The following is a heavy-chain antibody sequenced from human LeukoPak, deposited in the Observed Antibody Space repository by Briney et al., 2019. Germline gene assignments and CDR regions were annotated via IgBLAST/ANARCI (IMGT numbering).Heavy chain of an antibody. J-gene: IGHJ4*02. Sequence: QSGRSLRLSCAASGFMFSSYGMHWVRQAPGKGLEWVAVIWVNGINKYYADSVKGRFTISRDNSKNTLYLQMNSLRAEDTAVYYCAKAGGWGSGYYPYDDYWGQGTLVTVSS. CDR3: AKAGGWGSGYYPYDDY. CDR1: GFMFSSYG. D-gene: IGHD3-22*01. CDR2: IWVNGINK. V-gene: IGHV3-33*06.